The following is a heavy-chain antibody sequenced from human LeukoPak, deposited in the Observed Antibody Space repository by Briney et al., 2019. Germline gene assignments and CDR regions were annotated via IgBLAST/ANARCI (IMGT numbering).Heavy chain of an antibody. V-gene: IGHV3-30*03. CDR2: ISYDGSNK. CDR1: GCTFSSYG. D-gene: IGHD2-15*01. J-gene: IGHJ4*02. CDR3: ATDLGGGSWYGYYFDY. Sequence: PGRSLRLSCAASGCTFSSYGLHWVSQAPGKGLEWVAVISYDGSNKYYADSVKGRFTISRDNSKNTLYLQMNSLRAEDTAVYYCATDLGGGSWYGYYFDYWGQGTLVTVSS.